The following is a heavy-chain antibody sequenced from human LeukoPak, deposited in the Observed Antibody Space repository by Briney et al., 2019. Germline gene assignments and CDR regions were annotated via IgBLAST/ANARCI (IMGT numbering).Heavy chain of an antibody. CDR3: AKAPKTGSFDY. Sequence: GGSLRLSCAASGFTFSSYAMNWVRQAPGKGLEWLSTISDIGGNTYYADSVKGRFTISRDNSRNTLYLQMNSLRVEDTAVYFCAKAPKTGSFDYWGQGTLVTVSS. J-gene: IGHJ4*02. CDR1: GFTFSSYA. CDR2: ISDIGGNT. V-gene: IGHV3-23*01. D-gene: IGHD7-27*01.